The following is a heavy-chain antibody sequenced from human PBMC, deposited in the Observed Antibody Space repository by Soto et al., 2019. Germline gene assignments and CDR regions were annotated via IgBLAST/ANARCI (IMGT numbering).Heavy chain of an antibody. Sequence: GGSLRLSCAASGFNFSSYSMNWVRQAPGKGLEWVSSISSSSSYIYYADSVKGRFTISRDNAKNSLYLQMNSLRAEDTAVYYCARDLAARPSNWFDPWGQGTLVTVSS. CDR1: GFNFSSYS. CDR2: ISSSSSYI. J-gene: IGHJ5*02. V-gene: IGHV3-21*01. D-gene: IGHD6-6*01. CDR3: ARDLAARPSNWFDP.